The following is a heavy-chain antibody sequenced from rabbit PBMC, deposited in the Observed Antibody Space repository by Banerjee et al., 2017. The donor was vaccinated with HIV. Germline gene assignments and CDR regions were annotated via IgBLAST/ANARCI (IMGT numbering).Heavy chain of an antibody. CDR3: ASLPCDTTGGDFIEGLLPHYFNL. CDR1: GFDVNTYY. V-gene: IGHV1S7*01. D-gene: IGHD7-1*01. CDR2: IDPVFGGT. Sequence: QLKESGGGLVQPGGSLKLSCKASGFDVNTYYMSWVRQAPGKGLEWIGYIDPVFGGTYYTSWVNGRFTISSHNAQNTLYLQLNSLTAADTATYFCASLPCDTTGGDFIEGLLPHYFNLWGQGTLVTV. J-gene: IGHJ4*01.